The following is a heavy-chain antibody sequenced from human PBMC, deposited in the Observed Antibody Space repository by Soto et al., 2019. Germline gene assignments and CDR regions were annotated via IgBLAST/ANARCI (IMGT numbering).Heavy chain of an antibody. CDR1: GGSMSSYY. Sequence: SETLSLTCTVSGGSMSSYYWTWIRQPPGKGLEWIGYIYYGGSTNYNPSLKSRVTISLDTSKNQFSLKLNSVTAADSAVYFCARLEGLATISYYFDFWGPGALVTVSS. J-gene: IGHJ4*02. D-gene: IGHD3-9*01. CDR2: IYYGGST. CDR3: ARLEGLATISYYFDF. V-gene: IGHV4-59*08.